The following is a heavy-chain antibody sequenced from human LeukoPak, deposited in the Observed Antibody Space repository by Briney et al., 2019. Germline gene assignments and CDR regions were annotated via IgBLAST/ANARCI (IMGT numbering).Heavy chain of an antibody. Sequence: GESLKTSCKGSGYSFTSYWIGWVRQMPGKGLEWMGIIYPGDSDTRYSPSFQGQVTISADKSISTAYLQWSSLKASDTAMYYCARQGYDILTGYGDTEYFQHWGQGTLVTVSS. D-gene: IGHD3-9*01. J-gene: IGHJ1*01. CDR1: GYSFTSYW. CDR2: IYPGDSDT. V-gene: IGHV5-51*01. CDR3: ARQGYDILTGYGDTEYFQH.